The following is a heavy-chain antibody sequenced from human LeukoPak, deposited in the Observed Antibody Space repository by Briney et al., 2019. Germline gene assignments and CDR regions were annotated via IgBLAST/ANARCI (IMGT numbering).Heavy chain of an antibody. V-gene: IGHV4-59*01. CDR3: ARRTMIVGSFDY. J-gene: IGHJ4*02. CDR2: IYYIGST. D-gene: IGHD3-22*01. Sequence: PSETLSLTCTVSGGSISSYYWSWIRQPPGKGLEWIGYIYYIGSTNYNPSLKSRVTISVDTSKNQFSLKLSSVTAADTAVYYCARRTMIVGSFDYWGQGTLVTVSS. CDR1: GGSISSYY.